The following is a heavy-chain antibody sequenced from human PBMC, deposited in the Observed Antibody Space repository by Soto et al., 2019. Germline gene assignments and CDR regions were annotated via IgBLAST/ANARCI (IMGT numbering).Heavy chain of an antibody. Sequence: GSLRLSCAASGFTFSSYGMHWVRQAPGKGLEWIGEINHSGSTNYNPSLKSRVTISVDTSKNQFSLKLSSVTAADTAVYYCARGRYGLELRPYYYYGMDVWGQGTTVTVSS. J-gene: IGHJ6*02. V-gene: IGHV4-34*01. CDR2: INHSGST. D-gene: IGHD1-7*01. CDR3: ARGRYGLELRPYYYYGMDV. CDR1: GFTFSSYG.